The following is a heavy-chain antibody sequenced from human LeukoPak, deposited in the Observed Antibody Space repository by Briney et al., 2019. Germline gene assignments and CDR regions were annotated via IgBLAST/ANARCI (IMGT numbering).Heavy chain of an antibody. D-gene: IGHD3/OR15-3a*01. CDR2: IYYSGNT. Sequence: SETLSLTCTVSGVSISSSNSYWGWIRQPPGKGLEWIGSIYYSGNTYYNASLKSQVSISIDTSKNQFSLKLTSVTAAETAVYYCARQTGSGLFILPRGQGTLVTVSS. V-gene: IGHV4-39*01. CDR3: ARQTGSGLFILP. CDR1: GVSISSSNSY. J-gene: IGHJ4*02.